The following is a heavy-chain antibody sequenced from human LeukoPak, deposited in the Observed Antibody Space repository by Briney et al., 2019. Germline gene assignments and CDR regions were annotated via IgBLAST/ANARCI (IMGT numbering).Heavy chain of an antibody. CDR1: GGSIGSYY. V-gene: IGHV4-59*08. J-gene: IGHJ4*02. CDR3: ARGPGVAADLG. Sequence: SETLSLTCTVSGGSIGSYYWSWIRQPPGKGLEWIGYIYYSGSTNSGSTNYNPSLKSRLTISVDTSKNQFSLKLSSVTAADTAVYYCARGPGVAADLGWGQGTLVTVSS. CDR2: IYYSGSTNSGST. D-gene: IGHD6-13*01.